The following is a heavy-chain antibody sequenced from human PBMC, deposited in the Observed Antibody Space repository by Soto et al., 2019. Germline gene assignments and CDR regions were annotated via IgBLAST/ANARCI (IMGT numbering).Heavy chain of an antibody. CDR2: ISSSSSTI. V-gene: IGHV3-48*01. J-gene: IGHJ3*02. D-gene: IGHD3-16*02. Sequence: GGSLRLSCAASGFTFSSYSMNWVRQAPGKGLEWVSYISSSSSTIYYADSVKGRFTISRDNAKNSLYLQMNSLRAEDTAVYYCARDSDVMITFGGVIVIGAFDIWGQGTMVTVSS. CDR1: GFTFSSYS. CDR3: ARDSDVMITFGGVIVIGAFDI.